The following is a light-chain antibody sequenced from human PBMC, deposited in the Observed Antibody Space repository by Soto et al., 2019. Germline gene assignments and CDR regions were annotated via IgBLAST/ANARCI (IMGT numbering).Light chain of an antibody. V-gene: IGKV1-33*01. Sequence: DIQMTQSPSSLSASVGDRVTITCQASQDISNYLDWYQQKPGKAPKLLIYDASNLETGVPSRFSGRGAGTDFTFTISSLQPEDIATYYCQQYANLPPFTFGQGTKL. CDR1: QDISNY. CDR3: QQYANLPPFT. CDR2: DAS. J-gene: IGKJ2*01.